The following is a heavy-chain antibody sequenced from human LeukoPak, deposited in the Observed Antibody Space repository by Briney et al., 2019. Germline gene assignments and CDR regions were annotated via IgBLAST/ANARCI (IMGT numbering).Heavy chain of an antibody. Sequence: GGSLRLSCAASGFTFSHYYMTWVRQAPGKGLEWVSSISGSSGYIFYADSVKGRFTISRDNAKNSLYLQMNSLRAEDTAVYYCGRDLPTVTSIDYWGQGTLVTVSS. D-gene: IGHD4-17*01. J-gene: IGHJ4*02. CDR2: ISGSSGYI. CDR1: GFTFSHYY. CDR3: GRDLPTVTSIDY. V-gene: IGHV3-21*06.